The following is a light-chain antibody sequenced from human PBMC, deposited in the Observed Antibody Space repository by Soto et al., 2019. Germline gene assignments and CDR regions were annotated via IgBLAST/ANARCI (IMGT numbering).Light chain of an antibody. CDR3: ASWEDSPKGYV. V-gene: IGLV2-8*01. Sequence: QSALTQPPSASGSPGQSVTISCTGTSSDVGGYNYVSWYQQHPGKAPKLMIYEVSKRPSGVPDRFSGSKSGNTASLTVSGLQAEDEADYYCASWEDSPKGYVLGTGTKVTVL. J-gene: IGLJ1*01. CDR2: EVS. CDR1: SSDVGGYNY.